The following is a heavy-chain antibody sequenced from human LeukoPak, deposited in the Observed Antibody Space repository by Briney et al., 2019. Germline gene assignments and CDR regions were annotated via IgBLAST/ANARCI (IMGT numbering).Heavy chain of an antibody. D-gene: IGHD6-13*01. CDR1: RFTFSSYS. Sequence: GGSLRLSCAASRFTFSSYSMNWVRQAPGKGLEGVSSISSSSSYIYYADSVKGRFTISRDNAKNSLYLQMNSLRAEDTAVYYCARDFTLTAAGPEYFQHGGQGTLVTVS. J-gene: IGHJ1*01. CDR2: ISSSSSYI. CDR3: ARDFTLTAAGPEYFQH. V-gene: IGHV3-21*01.